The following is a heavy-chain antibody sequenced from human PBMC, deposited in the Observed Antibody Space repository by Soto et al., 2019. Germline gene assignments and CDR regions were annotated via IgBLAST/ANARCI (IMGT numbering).Heavy chain of an antibody. J-gene: IGHJ4*02. CDR1: GGSLISHY. CDR2: IYYSGST. Sequence: PSETLSLTCTVSGGSLISHYWSWIRQPLEKVLEWIGYIYYSGSTNYNPSLKSRVTISVDTSKNQFSLKLSSVTAADTAVYYCGAGYCSGGSCFVYWGQGTLVT. V-gene: IGHV4-59*08. CDR3: GAGYCSGGSCFVY. D-gene: IGHD2-15*01.